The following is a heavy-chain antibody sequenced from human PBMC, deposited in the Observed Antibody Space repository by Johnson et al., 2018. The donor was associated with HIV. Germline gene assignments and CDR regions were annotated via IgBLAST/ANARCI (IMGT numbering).Heavy chain of an antibody. J-gene: IGHJ3*02. D-gene: IGHD6-13*01. CDR2: INWNGGST. V-gene: IGHV3-NL1*01. CDR1: GFTFSSYA. CDR3: ARDRLGYSSSWGGVDAFDI. Sequence: QMLLVESGGGLVQPGRYLRLSCAASGFTFSSYAMHWVRQAPGKGLEWVSGINWNGGSTGYADSVKGRFTISRDNSKNTLYLQMNSLRAEDTAVYYCARDRLGYSSSWGGVDAFDIWGQGTVVTVSS.